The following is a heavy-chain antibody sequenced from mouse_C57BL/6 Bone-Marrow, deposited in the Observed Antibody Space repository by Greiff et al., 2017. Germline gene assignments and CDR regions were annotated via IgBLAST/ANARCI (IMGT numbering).Heavy chain of an antibody. CDR1: GFNIKDDY. CDR2: IDPENGDT. D-gene: IGHD2-2*01. J-gene: IGHJ3*01. V-gene: IGHV14-4*01. Sequence: EVQLKESGAELVRPGASVKLSCTASGFNIKDDYMHWVKQRPEQGLEWIGWIDPENGDTESASKFQGKAPITADTSSNTAYLQLSSLTSDDTAVYYCSTTGYLCAYWGQGTLVTVSA. CDR3: STTGYLCAY.